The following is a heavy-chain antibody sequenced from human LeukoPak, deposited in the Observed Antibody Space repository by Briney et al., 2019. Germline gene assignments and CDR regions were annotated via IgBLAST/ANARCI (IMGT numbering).Heavy chain of an antibody. D-gene: IGHD1-7*01. CDR2: INSNGGST. J-gene: IGHJ6*03. CDR1: GFTFSSYA. V-gene: IGHV3-64*01. Sequence: GGSLRLSCVASGFTFSSYAMHWVRQTPGKGLEYVSGINSNGGSTHYANSVKGRFTISRDNSKHTLYLQMGSLRTEDTAVYYCAKGSKLLLFTRDHHMAVWGKGTTVTISS. CDR3: AKGSKLLLFTRDHHMAV.